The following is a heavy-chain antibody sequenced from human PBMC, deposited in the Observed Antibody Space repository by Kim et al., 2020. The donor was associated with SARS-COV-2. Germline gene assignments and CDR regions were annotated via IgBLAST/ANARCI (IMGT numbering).Heavy chain of an antibody. V-gene: IGHV1-69*13. Sequence: SVKVSCKASGGTFSSYAISWVRQAPGQGLEWMGGIIPIFGTANYAQKFQGRVTITADESTSTAYMELSSLRSEDTAVYYCARVEMATIGLDYWGQGTLVTVSS. CDR1: GGTFSSYA. CDR2: IIPIFGTA. D-gene: IGHD5-12*01. J-gene: IGHJ4*02. CDR3: ARVEMATIGLDY.